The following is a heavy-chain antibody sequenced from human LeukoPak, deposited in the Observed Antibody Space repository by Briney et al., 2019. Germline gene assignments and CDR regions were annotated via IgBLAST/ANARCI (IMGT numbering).Heavy chain of an antibody. CDR2: ISGYYGNT. Sequence: ASVKVSCKASGYTFTNYGISWVRQAPGQGLEWVARISGYYGNTAYAQKVEDRVTLTADTSTAYLELRSLTSDDTAVYYCARDHGDYVGVKVGFDSWGQGTLVTVSS. D-gene: IGHD3-22*01. J-gene: IGHJ4*02. CDR1: GYTFTNYG. V-gene: IGHV1-18*01. CDR3: ARDHGDYVGVKVGFDS.